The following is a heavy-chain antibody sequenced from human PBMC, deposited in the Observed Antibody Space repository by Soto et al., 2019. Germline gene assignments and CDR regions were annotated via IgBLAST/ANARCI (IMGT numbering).Heavy chain of an antibody. CDR3: ARDMAEYPYNWFDP. D-gene: IGHD3-10*01. CDR2: INPRDDST. Sequence: ASVKVSCKASGYTFTNYFMHWVRQAPGQGLEWMGMINPRDDSTTYAEKFQDRVTMSVDTSKNQFSLRLNSVTAADAAVYYCARDMAEYPYNWFDPWGQGILVTVSS. J-gene: IGHJ5*02. V-gene: IGHV1-46*01. CDR1: GYTFTNYF.